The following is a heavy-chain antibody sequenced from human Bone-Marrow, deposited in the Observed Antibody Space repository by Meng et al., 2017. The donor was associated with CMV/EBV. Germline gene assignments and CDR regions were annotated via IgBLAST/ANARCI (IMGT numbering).Heavy chain of an antibody. CDR1: GYTFTSYG. CDR3: ARDPYYDFWSGYYAPDY. Sequence: SVKVSCKASGYTFTSYGISWVRQAPGQGLEWMGWISAYNGNTNYAQKLQGRVTMTTDTSTSTAYMELRSLRAEDTAVYYCARDPYYDFWSGYYAPDYWGQGTLVTVSS. J-gene: IGHJ4*02. D-gene: IGHD3-3*01. CDR2: ISAYNGNT. V-gene: IGHV1-18*01.